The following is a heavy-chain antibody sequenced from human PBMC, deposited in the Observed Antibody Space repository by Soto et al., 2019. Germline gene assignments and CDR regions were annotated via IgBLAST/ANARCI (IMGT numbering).Heavy chain of an antibody. CDR1: GFTFSSYA. D-gene: IGHD3-10*01. J-gene: IGHJ4*02. CDR2: ISGSGGST. Sequence: GFLRLSCAASGFTFSSYAMSWVRQAPGKGLEWVSAISGSGGSTYYADSVKGRFTISRDNSKNTLYLQMNSLRAEDTAVYYCAKDRHYYGSGSPGYFDYWGQGTLVTVSS. V-gene: IGHV3-23*01. CDR3: AKDRHYYGSGSPGYFDY.